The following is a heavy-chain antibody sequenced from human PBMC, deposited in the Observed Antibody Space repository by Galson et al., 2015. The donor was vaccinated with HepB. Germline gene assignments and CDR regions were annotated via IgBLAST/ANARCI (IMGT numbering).Heavy chain of an antibody. CDR1: GGSISSYY. Sequence: SETLSLTCTVSGGSISSYYWSWIRQPAGKGLEWIGRMYTNGSTNYNPSLKTRVTISIDKSKDQFSLKLSSVTAADTAVYYCARGEVAIDYPQFSPHFDYWGQGILVTVSS. CDR3: ARGEVAIDYPQFSPHFDY. J-gene: IGHJ4*02. D-gene: IGHD5-12*01. V-gene: IGHV4-4*07. CDR2: MYTNGST.